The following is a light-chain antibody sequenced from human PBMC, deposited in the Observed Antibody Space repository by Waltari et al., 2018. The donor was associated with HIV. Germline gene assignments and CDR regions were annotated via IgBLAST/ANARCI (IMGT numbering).Light chain of an antibody. V-gene: IGLV2-14*03. CDR1: SSDVGGYNY. CDR2: DVS. CDR3: SSYTSSSTLV. J-gene: IGLJ3*02. Sequence: QSALTQPASGSGSPGQSITIPCTGTSSDVGGYNYVSWYQQHPGKPPKLMIYDVSNRPSGVSNRFSGSKSGNTASLTISGLQAEDEADYYCSSYTSSSTLVFGGGTKLTVL.